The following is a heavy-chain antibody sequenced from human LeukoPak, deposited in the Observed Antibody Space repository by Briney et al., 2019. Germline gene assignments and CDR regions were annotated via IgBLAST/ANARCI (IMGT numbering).Heavy chain of an antibody. CDR1: GFTFSSYG. V-gene: IGHV3-48*04. D-gene: IGHD1-26*01. CDR3: ARVAGSYSPAFDV. CDR2: ISISGSTI. Sequence: GGSLRLSCAASGFTFSSYGMHWVRQAPGKGLEWVSYISISGSTIYYADSVKGRFTISRDNAKNSLYLQMNSLRAEDTAVYYCARVAGSYSPAFDVWGQGTMVTVSS. J-gene: IGHJ3*01.